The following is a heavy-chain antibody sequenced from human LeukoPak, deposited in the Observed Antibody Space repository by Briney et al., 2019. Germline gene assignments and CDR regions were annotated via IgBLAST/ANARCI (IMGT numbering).Heavy chain of an antibody. J-gene: IGHJ4*02. V-gene: IGHV3-23*01. CDR2: ISGSGGST. Sequence: GGSLRLSCAASGFTFSSYAMSWVRQAPGKGLEWVSAISGSGGSTYYADSVKGRFTISRDNSKNTLYLQMNSLRAEDTAVYYCAKDLRAITMIVVVPYCFDYWGQGTLVTVSS. D-gene: IGHD3-22*01. CDR1: GFTFSSYA. CDR3: AKDLRAITMIVVVPYCFDY.